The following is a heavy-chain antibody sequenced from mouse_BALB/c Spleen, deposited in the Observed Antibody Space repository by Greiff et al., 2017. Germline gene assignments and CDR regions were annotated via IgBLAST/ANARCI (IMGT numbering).Heavy chain of an antibody. V-gene: IGHV5-17*02. D-gene: IGHD1-1*01. CDR3: ARGGLRREFDY. CDR1: GFTFSSFG. CDR2: ISSGSSTI. J-gene: IGHJ2*01. Sequence: EVKLQESGGGLVQPGGSRKLSCAASGFTFSSFGMHWVRQAPEKGLEWVAYISSGSSTIYYADTVKGRFTISRDNPKNTLFLQMTSLRSEDTAMYYCARGGLRREFDYWGQGTTLTVSS.